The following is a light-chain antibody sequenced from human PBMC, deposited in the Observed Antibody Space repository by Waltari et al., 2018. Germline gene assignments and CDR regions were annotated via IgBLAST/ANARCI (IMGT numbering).Light chain of an antibody. V-gene: IGLV3-19*01. J-gene: IGLJ2*01. Sequence: FELTQDPTVSVALGQTVRSTCQGDCLRSYYANWYQQRPGQAPILVIFDKNNRPSGVPDRFSGSSSDNTAVLTITGAQAEDEASYYCHSRDASGVGGSFGGGTKLTVL. CDR3: HSRDASGVGGS. CDR1: CLRSYY. CDR2: DKN.